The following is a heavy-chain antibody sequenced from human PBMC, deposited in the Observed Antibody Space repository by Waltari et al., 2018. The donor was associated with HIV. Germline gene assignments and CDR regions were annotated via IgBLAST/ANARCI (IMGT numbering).Heavy chain of an antibody. CDR3: ARDDCSGGSCLDY. V-gene: IGHV1-2*02. CDR1: GYTFPAHY. D-gene: IGHD2-15*01. Sequence: QVQLVQSGAEVTKPGASVMVSCKASGYTFPAHYMHWVRQAPGQGLEWMGWINPDSGGTNYAQKFQGRVTMTRDTSISTAYMELSRLGSDDTAVYYCARDDCSGGSCLDYWGQGTLVTVSS. CDR2: INPDSGGT. J-gene: IGHJ4*02.